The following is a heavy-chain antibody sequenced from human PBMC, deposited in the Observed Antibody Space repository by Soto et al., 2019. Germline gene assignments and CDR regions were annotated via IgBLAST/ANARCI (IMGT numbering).Heavy chain of an antibody. J-gene: IGHJ6*02. CDR3: ARDRDYHHGMDV. CDR1: GFTFSSYS. Sequence: EVQLVESGGGLVKPGGSLRLSCAASGFTFSSYSMNWVRQAPGKGLEWVSSISSSSSYIYYADSVKGRFTISRDNAKNSLYLQMNSLRAEDTAVYYCARDRDYHHGMDVWGQGTTVTVSS. CDR2: ISSSSSYI. V-gene: IGHV3-21*01.